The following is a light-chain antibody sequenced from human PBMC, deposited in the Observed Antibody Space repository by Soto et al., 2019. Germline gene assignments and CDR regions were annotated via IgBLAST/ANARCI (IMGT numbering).Light chain of an antibody. Sequence: DIQLTQSPSFLSASVGDRVTITCRASQDISDYLALYQQRPGKAPKLLIYAASTLQSGVPSRFSVSGSGTKFTLTINRLQTEDFTTYSCQQLNSYPLTFGGGTKEEIK. J-gene: IGKJ4*02. CDR2: AAS. CDR1: QDISDY. CDR3: QQLNSYPLT. V-gene: IGKV1-9*01.